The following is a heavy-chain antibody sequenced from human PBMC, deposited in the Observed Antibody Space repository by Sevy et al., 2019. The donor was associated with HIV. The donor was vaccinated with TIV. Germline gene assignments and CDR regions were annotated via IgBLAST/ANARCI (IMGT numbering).Heavy chain of an antibody. Sequence: SETLSLTCTVSGGSISSSSYYWGWIRQPPGKGLDWIGSVYYSGSIYYTPALKSRVTISVDTSKNQFSLHLTSVTAADTAVYYCARRPAAYSGTNVNVFDMWGQGTMVTVSS. J-gene: IGHJ3*02. CDR3: ARRPAAYSGTNVNVFDM. D-gene: IGHD1-26*01. V-gene: IGHV4-39*01. CDR1: GGSISSSSYY. CDR2: VYYSGSI.